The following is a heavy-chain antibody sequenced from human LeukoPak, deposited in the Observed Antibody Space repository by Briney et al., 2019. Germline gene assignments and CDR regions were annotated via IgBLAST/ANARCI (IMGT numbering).Heavy chain of an antibody. CDR1: GGTFSSYA. CDR2: IIPIFGTA. Sequence: GASVKVSCKASGGTFSSYAISWVRQAPGQGLEWMGGIIPIFGTANYAQKFQGRVTITADESTSTAYMELSSLRSEDTAVYYCARSLVGATLDVGYWGQGTLVTVSS. V-gene: IGHV1-69*01. D-gene: IGHD1-26*01. CDR3: ARSLVGATLDVGY. J-gene: IGHJ4*02.